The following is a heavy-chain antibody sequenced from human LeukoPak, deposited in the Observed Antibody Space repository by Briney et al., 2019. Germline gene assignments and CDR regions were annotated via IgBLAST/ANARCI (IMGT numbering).Heavy chain of an antibody. CDR2: ISAYNGNT. J-gene: IGHJ5*02. Sequence: GASVKVSCKASGYTFTSYGISWVRQAPGQGLEWMGWISAYNGNTNYAQKLQGRVTMTTDTSTSTAYMELRSLRSDDTAVYYCARDGGYCSSTSCFWFDRWGQGTLVTVSS. V-gene: IGHV1-18*01. CDR1: GYTFTSYG. D-gene: IGHD2-2*01. CDR3: ARDGGYCSSTSCFWFDR.